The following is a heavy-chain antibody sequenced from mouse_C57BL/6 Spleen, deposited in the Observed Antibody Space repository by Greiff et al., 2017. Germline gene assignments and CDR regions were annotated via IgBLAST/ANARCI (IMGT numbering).Heavy chain of an antibody. D-gene: IGHD2-5*01. V-gene: IGHV6-3*01. J-gene: IGHJ1*03. CDR3: TTYSKEDWYFDV. CDR1: GFTFSNYW. Sequence: EVQLVESGGGLVQPGGSMKLSCVASGFTFSNYWMNWVRQSPEKGLEWVAQIRLKSDNYATHYAESVKGRFTISRDDSKSSVYLQMNNLRAEDTGIYYCTTYSKEDWYFDVWGTGTTVTVSS. CDR2: IRLKSDNYAT.